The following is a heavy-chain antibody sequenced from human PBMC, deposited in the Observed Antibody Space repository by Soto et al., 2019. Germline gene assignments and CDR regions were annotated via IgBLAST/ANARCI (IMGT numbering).Heavy chain of an antibody. CDR2: IIPIFGTA. CDR1: GGTFSSYA. V-gene: IGHV1-69*13. D-gene: IGHD3-22*01. Sequence: GASVTVSCKASGGTFSSYAISWVRQAPGQGLEWMGGIIPIFGTANYAQKFQGRVTITADESTSTAYMELSSLRSEDTAVYYCARVWLDYSDSSGYYLDALEIWGQGTIVTVSS. J-gene: IGHJ3*02. CDR3: ARVWLDYSDSSGYYLDALEI.